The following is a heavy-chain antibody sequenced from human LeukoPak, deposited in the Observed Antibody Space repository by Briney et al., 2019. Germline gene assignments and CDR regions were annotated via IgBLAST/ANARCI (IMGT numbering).Heavy chain of an antibody. CDR2: INHSGST. J-gene: IGHJ4*02. D-gene: IGHD2-2*01. CDR3: AREGYCSSTSCSAFDY. Sequence: PSETLSLTCAVYGGSFSGYYWSWIRQPPGKGLEWIGEINHSGSTNYNPSLKSRVTISVDTSKNQFSLKLSSVTAADTAVYYCAREGYCSSTSCSAFDYWGQGTLVTVSS. CDR1: GGSFSGYY. V-gene: IGHV4-34*01.